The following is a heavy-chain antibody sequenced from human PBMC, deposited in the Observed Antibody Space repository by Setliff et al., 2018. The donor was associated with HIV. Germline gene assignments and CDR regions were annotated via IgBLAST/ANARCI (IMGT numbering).Heavy chain of an antibody. CDR2: VRSKPNGGTT. D-gene: IGHD3-3*01. CDR1: GFTFDAYA. Sequence: PGGSLRLSCAASGFTFDAYALTWVRQAPGQGLEWVGFVRSKPNGGTTDYAASVKGRFTISRDDAKTIAYLHMNSLTPDDTAVYFCTTDRRGSSSWSGYNGGFDYWGQGTLVTVSS. J-gene: IGHJ4*02. CDR3: TTDRRGSSSWSGYNGGFDY. V-gene: IGHV3-49*04.